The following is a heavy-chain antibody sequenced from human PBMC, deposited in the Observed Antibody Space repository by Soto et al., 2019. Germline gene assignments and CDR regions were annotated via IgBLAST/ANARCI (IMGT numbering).Heavy chain of an antibody. Sequence: QVQLQESGPGLVKPSQTLSLTCTVSGGSISSGGYYWSWIRQHPGKGLEWIGYIYYSGSTYYNPSLMSRVTISVDTAKNHFSLKLSSVTAADTAVYYCASKTVYYDFGRGYYTGWFDPWGQGTLVTVSS. CDR1: GGSISSGGYY. J-gene: IGHJ5*02. D-gene: IGHD3-3*01. CDR3: ASKTVYYDFGRGYYTGWFDP. CDR2: IYYSGST. V-gene: IGHV4-31*03.